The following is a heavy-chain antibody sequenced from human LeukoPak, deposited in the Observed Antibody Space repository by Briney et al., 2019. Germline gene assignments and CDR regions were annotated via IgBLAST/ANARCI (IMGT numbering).Heavy chain of an antibody. J-gene: IGHJ4*02. CDR3: ARDDQRRGYDQKYDY. D-gene: IGHD5-12*01. Sequence: GGSLRLSCAASGFTFSSYSMNWVRQAPGKGLEWVSSISSSSSYIYYADSVKGRFTISRDNAKNSLYLQMNSLRAEDTAVYYCARDDQRRGYDQKYDYWGQGPLVRVPS. V-gene: IGHV3-21*01. CDR2: ISSSSSYI. CDR1: GFTFSSYS.